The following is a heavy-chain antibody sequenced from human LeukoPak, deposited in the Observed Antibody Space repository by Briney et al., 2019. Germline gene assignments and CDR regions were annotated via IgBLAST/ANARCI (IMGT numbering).Heavy chain of an antibody. CDR3: ASHPSYSSGWYEGYY. D-gene: IGHD6-19*01. CDR1: GYRFTSYW. Sequence: GESLKISCKGSGYRFTSYWIGWVRQMPGKGLEWMGIIYPGDSDTRYSPSFQGQVTISADKSISTAYLQWSSLRASDTAMYYCASHPSYSSGWYEGYYWGQGTLVTVSS. CDR2: IYPGDSDT. V-gene: IGHV5-51*01. J-gene: IGHJ4*02.